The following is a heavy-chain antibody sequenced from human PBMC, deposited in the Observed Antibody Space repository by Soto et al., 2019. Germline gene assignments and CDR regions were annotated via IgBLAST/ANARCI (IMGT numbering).Heavy chain of an antibody. CDR3: ARVVPAAPHYYYGMDV. Sequence: ASVKVSCKASGGTFSSYTISWVRQAPGQGLEWMGRIIPILGIANYAQKFQGRVTITADKSTSTAYMELSSLRSEDTAVYYCARVVPAAPHYYYGMDVWGQGTTVTVSS. CDR2: IIPILGIA. V-gene: IGHV1-69*02. J-gene: IGHJ6*02. D-gene: IGHD2-2*01. CDR1: GGTFSSYT.